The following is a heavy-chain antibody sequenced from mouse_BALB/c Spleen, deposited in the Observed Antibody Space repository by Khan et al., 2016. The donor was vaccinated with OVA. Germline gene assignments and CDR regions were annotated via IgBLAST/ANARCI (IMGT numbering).Heavy chain of an antibody. CDR2: INTYTGEP. J-gene: IGHJ4*01. CDR1: GYTFKNHG. CDR3: ARPPFFSYVMVY. Sequence: QIQLVQSGPELKKPGETVKISCKASGYTFKNHGMNWVQQAPGKGLKWMGWINTYTGEPTYVEDFKGRFAFSLDTSASTAYLQINNLKNEDTATCVCARPPFFSYVMVYWGQGTSVTVSS. V-gene: IGHV9-3-1*01.